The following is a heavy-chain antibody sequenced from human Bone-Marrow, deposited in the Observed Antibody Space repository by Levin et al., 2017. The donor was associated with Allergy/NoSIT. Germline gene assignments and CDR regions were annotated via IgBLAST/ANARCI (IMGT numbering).Heavy chain of an antibody. CDR2: IIPILGIA. D-gene: IGHD2-2*01. CDR1: GGTFSSYA. J-gene: IGHJ4*02. V-gene: IGHV1-69*04. CDR3: ASNPLYANCSSTSCYADY. Sequence: SVKVSCKASGGTFSSYAISWVRQAPGQGLEWMGRIIPILGIANYAQKFQGRVTITADKSTSTAYMELSSLRSEDTAVYYCASNPLYANCSSTSCYADYWGQGTLVTVSS.